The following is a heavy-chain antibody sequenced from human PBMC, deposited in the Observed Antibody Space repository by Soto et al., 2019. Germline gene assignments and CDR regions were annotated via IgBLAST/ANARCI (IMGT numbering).Heavy chain of an antibody. CDR2: IAVGSGYT. V-gene: IGHV1-58*01. Sequence: VASVKVSCQASGFTFTSSAFQWVRQARGQRLEWIGWIAVGSGYTNYAQRFQDRVTLTRDMSTATTYMELSRLTSEDTAIYYCAADATAWQQMVPSDYWGQGTLVTVSS. CDR3: AADATAWQQMVPSDY. CDR1: GFTFTSSA. D-gene: IGHD2-8*01. J-gene: IGHJ4*02.